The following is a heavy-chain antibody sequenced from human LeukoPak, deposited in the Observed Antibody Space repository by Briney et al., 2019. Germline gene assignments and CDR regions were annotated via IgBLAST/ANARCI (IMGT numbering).Heavy chain of an antibody. CDR2: IIPIFGTA. J-gene: IGHJ6*03. Sequence: ASVKVSCKASGGTFSSYAISWVRQAPGQGLEWMGGIIPIFGTANYAQKFPGRVTITTDESTSTAYMELSSLRSEDTAVYYCASYGGYCSGGSCYSVRYYYMDVWGKGTTVTVSS. V-gene: IGHV1-69*05. CDR1: GGTFSSYA. CDR3: ASYGGYCSGGSCYSVRYYYMDV. D-gene: IGHD2-15*01.